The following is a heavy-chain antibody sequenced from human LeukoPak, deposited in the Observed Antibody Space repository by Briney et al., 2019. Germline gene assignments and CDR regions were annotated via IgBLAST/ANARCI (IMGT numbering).Heavy chain of an antibody. CDR1: GFTFSSNA. CDR2: ISGSGGDT. CDR3: AKVRFDSSGYYYTYYYYGMDV. D-gene: IGHD3-22*01. V-gene: IGHV3-23*01. J-gene: IGHJ6*02. Sequence: RPGGSLRLSCAASGFTFSSNAMSWVRQAPGKGLEWVSGISGSGGDTYYADSVKGRFTVSRDNSKSTLYLQMTSLRAEDTAVYFCAKVRFDSSGYYYTYYYYGMDVWGQGTTVTVSS.